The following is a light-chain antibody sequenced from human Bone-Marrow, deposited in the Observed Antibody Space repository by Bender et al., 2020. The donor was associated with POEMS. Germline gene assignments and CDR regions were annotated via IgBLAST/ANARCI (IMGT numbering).Light chain of an antibody. V-gene: IGLV1-47*01. CDR3: AAWEDSLNGWV. Sequence: QSVLTQPPSASGTPGQRVTISCSGSSSNIGTNYVYWYQRVPGTAPKLLIYRNNQRPSGVPDRFSGSKSGTSASLAISGLQSEDEADYYCAAWEDSLNGWVFGGGTKLTVL. J-gene: IGLJ3*02. CDR2: RNN. CDR1: SSNIGTNY.